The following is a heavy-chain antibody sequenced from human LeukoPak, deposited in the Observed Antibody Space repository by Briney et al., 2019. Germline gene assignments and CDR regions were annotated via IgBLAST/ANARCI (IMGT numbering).Heavy chain of an antibody. CDR2: INPNSGGT. D-gene: IGHD3-22*01. J-gene: IGHJ4*02. Sequence: ASVKVSCKASGYTFTGYYMHWVRQAPGHGLEWMGWINPNSGGTNYAQKCQGRVTMTRDTSISTAYMELSRLRSDDTAVYYCARETYYYDSSGYYPVDYWGQGTLVTVSS. CDR3: ARETYYYDSSGYYPVDY. V-gene: IGHV1-2*02. CDR1: GYTFTGYY.